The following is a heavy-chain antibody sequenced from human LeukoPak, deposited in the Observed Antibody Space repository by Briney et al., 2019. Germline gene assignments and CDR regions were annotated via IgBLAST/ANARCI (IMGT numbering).Heavy chain of an antibody. CDR3: ARGTSPTVTTMNLDY. V-gene: IGHV4-34*01. Sequence: SETLSLTCAVYGGSFSGYYWSWIRQPPGKGLEWIGEINHSGSTNYNPSLKSRVTISVGTSKNQFSLKLSSVTAADTALYYCARGTSPTVTTMNLDYWGQGTLVTVSS. CDR1: GGSFSGYY. D-gene: IGHD4-11*01. J-gene: IGHJ4*02. CDR2: INHSGST.